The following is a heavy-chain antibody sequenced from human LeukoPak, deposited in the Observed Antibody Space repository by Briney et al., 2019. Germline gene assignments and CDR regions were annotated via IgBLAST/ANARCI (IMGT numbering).Heavy chain of an antibody. V-gene: IGHV3-74*01. CDR2: ITSDGSST. D-gene: IGHD5-12*01. Sequence: PGGSLRLSCAASGFTFSNYWMHWVRQAPEKGLVWVSRITSDGSSTSYADSVKGRFTISRDNSKNTLYLQMNSLRVEDTAIYYCAKAPQGYSAYALPANWGQGTLVTVSS. J-gene: IGHJ4*02. CDR1: GFTFSNYW. CDR3: AKAPQGYSAYALPAN.